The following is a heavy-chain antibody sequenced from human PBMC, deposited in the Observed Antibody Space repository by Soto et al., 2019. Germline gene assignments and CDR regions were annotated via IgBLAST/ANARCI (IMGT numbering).Heavy chain of an antibody. V-gene: IGHV6-1*01. CDR1: GGRVSSASVS. Sequence: PSQTLSLTCAISGGRVSSASVSWNWIGKTPSRGLEWLGRTYYKSKWYENYAVSVQSRITINPDTSKNQVTLHLNSVTPEDTAVYYCARAIGPTEGFFDYWGQRTLVTVSS. CDR3: ARAIGPTEGFFDY. CDR2: TYYKSKWYE. J-gene: IGHJ4*02.